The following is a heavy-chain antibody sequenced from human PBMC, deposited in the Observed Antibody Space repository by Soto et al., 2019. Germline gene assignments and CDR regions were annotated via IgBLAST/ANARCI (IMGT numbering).Heavy chain of an antibody. Sequence: PSETLSLTCAFSRGAISSYYWSLIRHPPGKGLYLIGYIYYSGSTNYNPSLKSRVTISVDTTKNQFSLKLSSVTAADTAVYYCARGYYGPGSYIYYYYGMDVWGQGTTVTVSS. V-gene: IGHV4-59*01. J-gene: IGHJ6*02. CDR2: IYYSGST. CDR1: RGAISSYY. D-gene: IGHD3-10*01. CDR3: ARGYYGPGSYIYYYYGMDV.